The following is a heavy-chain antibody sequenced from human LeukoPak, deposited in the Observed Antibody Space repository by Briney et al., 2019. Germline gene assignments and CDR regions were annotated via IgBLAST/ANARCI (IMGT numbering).Heavy chain of an antibody. J-gene: IGHJ4*02. CDR3: TAGGDTASGWYGNF. D-gene: IGHD6-19*01. V-gene: IGHV1-24*01. CDR1: GYTLTELS. CDR2: FDPEDGET. Sequence: ASVKVSCKVSGYTLTELSMHWVRQAPGKGLEWMGGFDPEDGETIYAQKFQGRVTMTEDTSTDTAYMELSSLRSEDTAVYYCTAGGDTASGWYGNFWGQGTLVTVSS.